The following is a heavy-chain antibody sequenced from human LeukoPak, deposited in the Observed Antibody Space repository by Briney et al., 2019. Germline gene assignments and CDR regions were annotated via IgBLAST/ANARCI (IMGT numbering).Heavy chain of an antibody. D-gene: IGHD3-22*01. CDR1: GFTFSSYA. CDR2: INHSGST. CDR3: ARGRDYYDSSGLSFDY. V-gene: IGHV4-34*01. J-gene: IGHJ4*02. Sequence: GSLRLSCAASGFTFSSYAMSWVRQPPGKGLEWIGEINHSGSTNYNPSLKSRVTISVDTSKNQFSLKLSSVTAADTAVYYCARGRDYYDSSGLSFDYWGQGTLVTVSS.